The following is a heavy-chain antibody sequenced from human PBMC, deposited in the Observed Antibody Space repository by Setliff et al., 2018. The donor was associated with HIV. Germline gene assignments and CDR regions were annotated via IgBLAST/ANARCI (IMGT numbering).Heavy chain of an antibody. J-gene: IGHJ4*02. D-gene: IGHD5-12*01. CDR3: ARVMIGYSGYDAFDY. Sequence: GGSLRLSCAASGFTFSSYSMNWVRQAPGKGLEWVSYISSSSSYIYYADSLKGRFTISRDNAKNSLYLQMNSLRAEDTAVYYCARVMIGYSGYDAFDYWGQGTLVTVSS. CDR1: GFTFSSYS. V-gene: IGHV3-21*05. CDR2: ISSSSSYI.